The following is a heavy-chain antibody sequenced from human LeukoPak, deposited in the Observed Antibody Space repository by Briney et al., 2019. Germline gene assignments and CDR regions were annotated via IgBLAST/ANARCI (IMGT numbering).Heavy chain of an antibody. D-gene: IGHD3-3*01. J-gene: IGHJ4*02. CDR2: IYPADSDT. V-gene: IGHV5-51*01. Sequence: GESLKISCKGSGYSFANYWIGWVRQMPGKGLEWMGVIYPADSDTRYSPSFQGQVTISVDKSISTAYLQWSSLKASDTAMYYCATLRRTSTRYDFWSGYLGFDYWGQGTLVTVSS. CDR3: ATLRRTSTRYDFWSGYLGFDY. CDR1: GYSFANYW.